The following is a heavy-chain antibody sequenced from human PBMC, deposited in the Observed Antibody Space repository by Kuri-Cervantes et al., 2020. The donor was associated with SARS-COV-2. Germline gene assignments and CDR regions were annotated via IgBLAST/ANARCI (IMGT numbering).Heavy chain of an antibody. Sequence: GGSLRLSCAASGFTFSDYNMNWVRQAPGKGLEWIAHISNGASTRFYADSVKGRFIISRDNARNVVYLQMSGLREDDTAVHYCARMAGWIQFFDPFDYWGQGSLVTVSS. CDR3: ARMAGWIQFFDPFDY. J-gene: IGHJ4*02. V-gene: IGHV3-48*02. CDR1: GFTFSDYN. D-gene: IGHD5-18*01. CDR2: ISNGASTR.